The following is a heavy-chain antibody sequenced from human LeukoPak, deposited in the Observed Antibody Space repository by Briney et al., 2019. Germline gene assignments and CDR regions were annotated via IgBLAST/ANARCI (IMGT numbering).Heavy chain of an antibody. CDR3: ARDLERRRNWFDP. J-gene: IGHJ5*02. D-gene: IGHD1-1*01. Sequence: SVKVSCKASGGTFSSYTISWVRQAPGQGLEWMGRIIPILGIANYAQKFQGRVTITADKSTSTAYMELGSLRSEDTAVYYCARDLERRRNWFDPWGQGTLVTVSS. CDR1: GGTFSSYT. V-gene: IGHV1-69*04. CDR2: IIPILGIA.